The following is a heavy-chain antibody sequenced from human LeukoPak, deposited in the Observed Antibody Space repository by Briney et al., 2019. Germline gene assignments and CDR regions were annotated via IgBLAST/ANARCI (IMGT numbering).Heavy chain of an antibody. CDR1: GYSISSGYY. V-gene: IGHV4-38-2*02. CDR3: ARDRGGSERAFDI. Sequence: SETLSLTCTVSGYSISSGYYWGWIRQPPGKGLEWIGSIYHSGSTYYSPSLKSRVTISVDTSKNQFSLKLSSVTAADTAVYYCARDRGGSERAFDIWGQGTMVTVSS. J-gene: IGHJ3*02. D-gene: IGHD1-26*01. CDR2: IYHSGST.